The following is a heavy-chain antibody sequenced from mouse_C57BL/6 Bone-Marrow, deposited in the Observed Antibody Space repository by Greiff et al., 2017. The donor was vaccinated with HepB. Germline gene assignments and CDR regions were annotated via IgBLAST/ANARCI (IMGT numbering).Heavy chain of an antibody. Sequence: VQLKESGPGLAKPSQTLSLTCSVTGYSITSDYWNWIRKFPGNKLEYMGYISYSGSTYYNPSLKSRISITRDTSKNQYYLQLNSVTTEDTATYYCARRATTVVATHWYFDVWGTGTTVTFSS. CDR3: ARRATTVVATHWYFDV. CDR2: ISYSGST. D-gene: IGHD1-1*01. V-gene: IGHV3-8*01. J-gene: IGHJ1*03. CDR1: GYSITSDY.